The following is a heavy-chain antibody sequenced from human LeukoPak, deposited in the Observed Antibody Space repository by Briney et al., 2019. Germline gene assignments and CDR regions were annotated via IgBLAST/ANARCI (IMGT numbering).Heavy chain of an antibody. Sequence: GASVKVSCTASGYTFTTYFVHWVRQAPGQGLEWMGIIDPSDGSTSHAQKFQGRVTMTRDTSTSTVYMELSSLRSEDMAVYFCARGCRVVPGVHNVGRTQYYNGMDVWGQGTTVTVSS. V-gene: IGHV1-46*01. D-gene: IGHD2-2*01. J-gene: IGHJ6*02. CDR2: IDPSDGST. CDR1: GYTFTTYF. CDR3: ARGCRVVPGVHNVGRTQYYNGMDV.